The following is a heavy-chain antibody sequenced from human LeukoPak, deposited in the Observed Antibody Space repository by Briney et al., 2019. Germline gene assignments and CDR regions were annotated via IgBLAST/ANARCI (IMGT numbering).Heavy chain of an antibody. D-gene: IGHD3-3*01. CDR3: AKGGDYDFWSDYYTY. J-gene: IGHJ4*02. V-gene: IGHV3-23*01. CDR1: GFTFSSYW. Sequence: GGSLRLSCAASGFTFSSYWMSWVRQAPGKGLEWVSSISGSGGSTYYVDSVKGRFTISRDNSKNTLYLQMNSLRAEDTAVYYCAKGGDYDFWSDYYTYWGQGTLVTVSS. CDR2: ISGSGGST.